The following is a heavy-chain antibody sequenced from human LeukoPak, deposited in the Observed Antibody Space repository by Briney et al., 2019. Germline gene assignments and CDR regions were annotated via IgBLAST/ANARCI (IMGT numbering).Heavy chain of an antibody. Sequence: SETLSLTYAVYGGSFSGYYWSWIRQPPGRGLEWIGEINHSGSTNYNPSLKSRVTISVDTSKNQFSLKLSSVTAADTAVYYCARAGLNGDVDYWGQGTLVTVSS. CDR1: GGSFSGYY. D-gene: IGHD4-17*01. CDR3: ARAGLNGDVDY. J-gene: IGHJ4*02. CDR2: INHSGST. V-gene: IGHV4-34*01.